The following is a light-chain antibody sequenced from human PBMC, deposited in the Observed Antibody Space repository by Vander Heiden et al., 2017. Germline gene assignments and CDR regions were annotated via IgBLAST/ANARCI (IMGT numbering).Light chain of an antibody. V-gene: IGLV3-21*02. CDR1: NIGSKS. CDR3: QVWDSSSDHVV. J-gene: IGLJ2*01. CDR2: DDS. Sequence: YVLTQPPSVLVAPGQSASITCGGNNIGSKSVHWYQQKPGQAPVLVVDDDSGRPSGIPERFSGSNSGNTATLTISRVEAGDEADYYCQVWDSSSDHVVFGGGTKLTVL.